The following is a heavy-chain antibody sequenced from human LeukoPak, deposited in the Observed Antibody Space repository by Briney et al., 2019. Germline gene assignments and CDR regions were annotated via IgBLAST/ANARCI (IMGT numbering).Heavy chain of an antibody. D-gene: IGHD2-2*01. V-gene: IGHV3-30*18. CDR1: GFTSSSYG. J-gene: IGHJ4*02. CDR2: ISYDGSNK. Sequence: RSGGSLRLSCAASGFTSSSYGMHWVRQAPGKGLEWVAVISYDGSNKYYADSVKGRFTISRDNSKNTLYLQMNSLRAEDTAVYYCAKDRGYCSSTSCYEGDYWGQGTLVTVSS. CDR3: AKDRGYCSSTSCYEGDY.